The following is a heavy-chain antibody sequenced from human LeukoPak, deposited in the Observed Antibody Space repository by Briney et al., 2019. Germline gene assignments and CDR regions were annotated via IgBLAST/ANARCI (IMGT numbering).Heavy chain of an antibody. CDR2: INPNSGGT. CDR3: ARPPMKSSLRVWFDP. Sequence: ASVKVSCKASGYTFTGYYMHWVRQVPGQGLEWMGRINPNSGGTNYAQKFQGRVTMTRDTSISTAYMELSRLRSDDTAVYYCARPPMKSSLRVWFDPWGQGTLVTVSS. V-gene: IGHV1-2*06. CDR1: GYTFTGYY. J-gene: IGHJ5*02.